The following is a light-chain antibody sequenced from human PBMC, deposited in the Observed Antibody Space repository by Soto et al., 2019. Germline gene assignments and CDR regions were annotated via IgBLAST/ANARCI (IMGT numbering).Light chain of an antibody. Sequence: DIQMTQSPSTVSASVGDRITITCRASQSINTWLAWYRQRPGDAPQLLIYDVSTLAMGVPARFSGSGSGTDFTLSISRLQADDFATFYCQQYQTYSRTFGQGTKVEVK. CDR1: QSINTW. J-gene: IGKJ1*01. CDR2: DVS. CDR3: QQYQTYSRT. V-gene: IGKV1-5*01.